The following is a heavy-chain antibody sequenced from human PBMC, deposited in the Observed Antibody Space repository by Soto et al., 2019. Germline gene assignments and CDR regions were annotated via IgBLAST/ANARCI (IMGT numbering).Heavy chain of an antibody. CDR2: IKHGGSS. Sequence: QVQQQPWGAGLLKPSETLSLTCTVYAGSFSHYYWNWIRQSPGQGLEWIGKIKHGGSSSYNPSLRSRVSISVYMSKNQFSLTLSSVTAADTAVYYCARGGSSDWQVALDIWGQGTMVPVSS. D-gene: IGHD6-19*01. V-gene: IGHV4-34*01. CDR3: ARGGSSDWQVALDI. J-gene: IGHJ3*02. CDR1: AGSFSHYY.